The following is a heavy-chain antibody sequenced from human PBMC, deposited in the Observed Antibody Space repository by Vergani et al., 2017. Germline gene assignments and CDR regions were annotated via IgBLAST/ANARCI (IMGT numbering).Heavy chain of an antibody. CDR1: GYSISSGYY. CDR3: ASSHCSSTSCYLTGYYFDY. Sequence: QVQLQESGPGLVKPSETLSLTCAVSGYSISSGYYWGWIRQPPGKGLKWIGSIYHSGSTYYNPSLKSRVTISVDTSKNQFSLKLSSVTAADTAVYYCASSHCSSTSCYLTGYYFDYWGQGTLVTVSS. J-gene: IGHJ4*02. V-gene: IGHV4-38-2*01. D-gene: IGHD2-2*01. CDR2: IYHSGST.